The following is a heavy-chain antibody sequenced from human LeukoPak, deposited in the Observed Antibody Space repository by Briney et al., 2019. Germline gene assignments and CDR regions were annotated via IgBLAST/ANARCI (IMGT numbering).Heavy chain of an antibody. V-gene: IGHV1-18*01. CDR3: ASRHYSSGWYYFDY. CDR2: ISAYNGNT. J-gene: IGHJ4*02. Sequence: ASVKVSCKASGYTFTSYGISWVRQAPRQGLEWMGWISAYNGNTNYAQKLQGRVTMTTDTSTSTAYMELRSLRSDDTAVYYCASRHYSSGWYYFDYWGQGTLVTVSS. CDR1: GYTFTSYG. D-gene: IGHD6-19*01.